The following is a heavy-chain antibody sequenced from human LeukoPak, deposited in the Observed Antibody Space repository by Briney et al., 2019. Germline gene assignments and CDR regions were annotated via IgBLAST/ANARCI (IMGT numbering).Heavy chain of an antibody. CDR1: GFTFSSYA. V-gene: IGHV3-30*04. J-gene: IGHJ6*03. D-gene: IGHD3-3*01. CDR3: AKDQRITIFGVEDYYYMDV. CDR2: ISYDGSNK. Sequence: PGGSLRLPCAASGFTFSSYAMHWVRQAPGKGLEWVAVISYDGSNKYYADSVKGRFTISRDNSKNTLYLQMNSLRAEDTAVYYCAKDQRITIFGVEDYYYMDVWGKGTTVTVSS.